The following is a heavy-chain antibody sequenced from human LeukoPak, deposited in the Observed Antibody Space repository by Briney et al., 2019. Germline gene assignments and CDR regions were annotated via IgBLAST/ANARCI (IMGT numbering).Heavy chain of an antibody. CDR3: ARNTITGYYYGMDV. D-gene: IGHD3-10*01. CDR1: GFTFNRYS. J-gene: IGHJ6*02. V-gene: IGHV3-48*01. Sequence: GGSLRLSCAASGFTFNRYSMNWVRQAPGKGLEWISYISSSGTTIYYADSVQGRFIISRDNARNSLYLQMNSLRAEDTAVYYCARNTITGYYYGMDVWGQGTTVTVSS. CDR2: ISSSGTTI.